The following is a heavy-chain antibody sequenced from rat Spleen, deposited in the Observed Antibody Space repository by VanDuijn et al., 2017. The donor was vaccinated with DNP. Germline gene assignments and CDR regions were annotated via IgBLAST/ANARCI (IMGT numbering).Heavy chain of an antibody. CDR1: GFTFSDYY. Sequence: EVQLVESDGGFVQPGRSQKLSCAASGFTFSDYYMAWVRQAPTKGLEWVATISDDGLTTYYRDSVKGRFTISRENAKSTLYLQVDSLRSEDTATYYCIRDTAYWGQGTLVTVSS. CDR2: ISDDGLTT. CDR3: IRDTAY. V-gene: IGHV5-20*01. J-gene: IGHJ3*01.